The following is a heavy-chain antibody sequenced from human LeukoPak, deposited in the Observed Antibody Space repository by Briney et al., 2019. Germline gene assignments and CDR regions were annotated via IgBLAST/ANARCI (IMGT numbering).Heavy chain of an antibody. CDR1: GGSFSGYY. CDR3: ARLSSYCSSTSCYRARPFDY. Sequence: SETLSLTCAVYGGSFSGYYWSWIRQPPGKGLEWIGEINHSGSTNYNPSLKSRVTISVDTSKNQFSLKLSSVTAADTAVYYCARLSSYCSSTSCYRARPFDYWGQGTLVTVSS. V-gene: IGHV4-34*01. D-gene: IGHD2-2*02. CDR2: INHSGST. J-gene: IGHJ4*02.